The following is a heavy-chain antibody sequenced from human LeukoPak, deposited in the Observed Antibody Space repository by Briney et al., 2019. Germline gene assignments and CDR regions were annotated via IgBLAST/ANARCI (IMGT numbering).Heavy chain of an antibody. CDR1: GYSFTNYW. J-gene: IGHJ4*02. D-gene: IGHD5-24*01. Sequence: PGESLKISCKVSGYSFTNYWIAWVRQMPGKGLEWMGIIYPGDSDTRYSPSFQGQVTISADRSISTAYLQWSSLRASDTAMYYCARQRRDGSVSFDYWGQGTLVTVSS. CDR3: ARQRRDGSVSFDY. V-gene: IGHV5-51*01. CDR2: IYPGDSDT.